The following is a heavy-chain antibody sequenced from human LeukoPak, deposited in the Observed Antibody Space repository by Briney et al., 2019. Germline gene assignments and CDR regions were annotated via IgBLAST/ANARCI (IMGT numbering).Heavy chain of an antibody. CDR2: IRSKAYGGTT. D-gene: IGHD3-10*01. Sequence: GGSLRLSCTASGFTFGDYAMSWVRQAPGKGLEWVGFIRSKAYGGTTEYAASVKGRFTISRDDSKSIAYLQMNSLRAEDTAVYYCARAVRGVIERAFDIWGQGTMVTVSS. CDR3: ARAVRGVIERAFDI. CDR1: GFTFGDYA. J-gene: IGHJ3*02. V-gene: IGHV3-49*04.